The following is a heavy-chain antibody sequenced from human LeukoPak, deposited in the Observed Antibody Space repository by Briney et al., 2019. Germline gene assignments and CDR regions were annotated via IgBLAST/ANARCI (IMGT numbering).Heavy chain of an antibody. CDR2: ISGYNGNT. D-gene: IGHD3-22*01. Sequence: ASVRVSCKASGYTFANYGISWVRQAPGQGLEWMGWISGYNGNTNYAQKLQGRVTMTTDTSTYTAYMELRSLRSDDTAVYYCARGYYDSSGYPTYLDSWGQGTLVTVSS. CDR1: GYTFANYG. V-gene: IGHV1-18*01. CDR3: ARGYYDSSGYPTYLDS. J-gene: IGHJ4*02.